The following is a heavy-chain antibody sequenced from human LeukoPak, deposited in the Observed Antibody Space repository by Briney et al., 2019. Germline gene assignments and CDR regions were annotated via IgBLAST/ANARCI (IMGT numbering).Heavy chain of an antibody. CDR1: GGTFSSYA. CDR2: ISGYNGDT. Sequence: GASVKVSCKASGGTFSSYAISWVRQAPGQGLEWMGWISGYNGDTNYAQNLQGRVTMTTDTSTSTAYMELRSLTSDDTAVYYCARAGATVTSHFDCWGQGTLVTVSS. J-gene: IGHJ4*02. CDR3: ARAGATVTSHFDC. D-gene: IGHD4-17*01. V-gene: IGHV1-18*01.